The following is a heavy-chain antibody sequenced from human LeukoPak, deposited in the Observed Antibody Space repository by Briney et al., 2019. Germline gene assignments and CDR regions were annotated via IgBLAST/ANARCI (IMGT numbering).Heavy chain of an antibody. D-gene: IGHD4-17*01. CDR2: ISSSGSTI. V-gene: IGHV3-48*03. Sequence: TGGSLRLSCAASGFTFSSYEMNWVRQAPGKGLEWVSYISSSGSTIYYADSVKGRFTISRDNAKNSLYLQMNSLRAEDTAVYYCARYGDYGGYYYYYMDVWGKGTTVTISS. J-gene: IGHJ6*03. CDR1: GFTFSSYE. CDR3: ARYGDYGGYYYYYMDV.